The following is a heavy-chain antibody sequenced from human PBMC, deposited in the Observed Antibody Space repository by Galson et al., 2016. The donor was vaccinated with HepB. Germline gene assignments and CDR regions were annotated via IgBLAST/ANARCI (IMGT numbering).Heavy chain of an antibody. V-gene: IGHV4-34*01. J-gene: IGHJ4*02. CDR3: ARMEKWPTAHADG. D-gene: IGHD5-12*01. CDR2: INHGGAT. Sequence: SETLSLTCAVYGGSFTAHYWTWIRQHPGKGFEWIGDINHGGATNYNPSLGSRVTISVDTSKNQLSLSLNSVTAADTAVYFCARMEKWPTAHADGWGQGALVTVSS. CDR1: GGSFTAHY.